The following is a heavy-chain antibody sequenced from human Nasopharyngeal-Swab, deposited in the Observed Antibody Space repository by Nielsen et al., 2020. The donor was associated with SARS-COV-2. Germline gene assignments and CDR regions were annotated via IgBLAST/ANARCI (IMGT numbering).Heavy chain of an antibody. CDR1: GFTFSSSA. J-gene: IGHJ3*02. CDR3: VREGRPVVGTVTPQCEAFDI. V-gene: IGHV3-66*02. Sequence: GESLKISCAASGFTFSSSAISWVRQAPGKGLEWVSVTEIGGTTHYADSVKGRFSISRDSSTNTLYLQMNSLRAEDTAVFHCVREGRPVVGTVTPQCEAFDIWGQGTTVTVSS. D-gene: IGHD2-21*02. CDR2: TEIGGTT.